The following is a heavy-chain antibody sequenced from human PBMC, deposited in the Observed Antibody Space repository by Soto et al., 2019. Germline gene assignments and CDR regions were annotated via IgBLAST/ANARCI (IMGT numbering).Heavy chain of an antibody. Sequence: SETLSLTCTVSGGSISSGGYYWSWIRQHPGKGLEWIGYIYYSGSTYYNPSLKSRVTISVDTSKNQFSLKLSSVTAADTAVYYCARGLGSIFGVVPDAFDIWGQGTMVTVSS. CDR3: ARGLGSIFGVVPDAFDI. D-gene: IGHD3-3*01. J-gene: IGHJ3*02. V-gene: IGHV4-31*03. CDR2: IYYSGST. CDR1: GGSISSGGYY.